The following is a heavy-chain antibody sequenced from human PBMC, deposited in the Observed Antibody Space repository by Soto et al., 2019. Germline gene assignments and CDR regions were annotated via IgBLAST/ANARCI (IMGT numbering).Heavy chain of an antibody. CDR3: ASYTGTYDGFDS. CDR1: GGSISTGDHY. Sequence: PSETLSLTCSVSGGSISTGDHYWSWIRQHPGKGLEWIGYIYHTGSAYYNPALKSRGTILVDPSDNQFSLKLTSVTAADTALYYCASYTGTYDGFDSWGQGILVTVSS. CDR2: IYHTGSA. J-gene: IGHJ4*02. D-gene: IGHD1-26*01. V-gene: IGHV4-31*03.